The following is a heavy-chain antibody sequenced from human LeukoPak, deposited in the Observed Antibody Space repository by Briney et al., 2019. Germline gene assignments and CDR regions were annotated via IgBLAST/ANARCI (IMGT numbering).Heavy chain of an antibody. V-gene: IGHV4-30-2*01. D-gene: IGHD3-22*01. J-gene: IGHJ4*02. CDR2: IYHSGST. Sequence: SETLSLTCAVSGGSISSGGYSWSWIRQPLGNGLEWIGYIYHSGSTYYNPSLKSRVTISVDRSKNQFSLKLSSVTAADTAVYYCARAPYDSSGYFDYWGQGTLVTVSS. CDR1: GGSISSGGYS. CDR3: ARAPYDSSGYFDY.